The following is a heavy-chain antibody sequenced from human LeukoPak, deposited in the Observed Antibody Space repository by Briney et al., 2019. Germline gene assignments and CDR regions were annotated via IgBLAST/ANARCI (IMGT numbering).Heavy chain of an antibody. D-gene: IGHD2/OR15-2a*01. CDR1: GGSISNYY. Sequence: PSETLSLTCTVSGGSISNYYWSWIRQPPGKGLEWIGYISHSGSTNYSPSLKSRVTISLDTSKNQFSLKLSSVTVADTAVYYCAGHHPRNTVDFWGQGTLVTVSS. J-gene: IGHJ4*02. CDR2: ISHSGST. V-gene: IGHV4-59*08. CDR3: AGHHPRNTVDF.